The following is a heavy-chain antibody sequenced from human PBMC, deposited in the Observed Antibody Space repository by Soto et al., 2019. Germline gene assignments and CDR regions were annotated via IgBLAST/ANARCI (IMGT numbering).Heavy chain of an antibody. CDR3: ARKGYCTSTSCYVDY. J-gene: IGHJ4*02. V-gene: IGHV3-9*01. Sequence: EVQLVESGGGLVQPGRSLRLSCAASGFTFDDYAMHWVRQAPGKGLEWVSGISWNSGSIGYAESVKGRFTISRDNAKNSLFLQMNSLRAEDTALYYCARKGYCTSTSCYVDYWGQGTLVTVS. D-gene: IGHD2-2*01. CDR2: ISWNSGSI. CDR1: GFTFDDYA.